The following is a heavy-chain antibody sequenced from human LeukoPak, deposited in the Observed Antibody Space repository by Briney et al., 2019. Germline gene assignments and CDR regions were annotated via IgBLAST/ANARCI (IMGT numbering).Heavy chain of an antibody. CDR3: ARGRNTYDRSSYYY. Sequence: ASVKVSCKASGYTFTGYYMHWVRQAPGQGLEWVGWISANNGNTYYAQRFQGRLTMTTDTSTTTAYMELRSLRSDDTAVYYCARGRNTYDRSSYYYWGQGTLVTVSS. D-gene: IGHD3-22*01. CDR2: ISANNGNT. CDR1: GYTFTGYY. V-gene: IGHV1-18*04. J-gene: IGHJ4*02.